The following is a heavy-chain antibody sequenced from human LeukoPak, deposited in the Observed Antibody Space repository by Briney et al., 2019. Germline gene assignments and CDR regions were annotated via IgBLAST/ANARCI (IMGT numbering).Heavy chain of an antibody. CDR1: GGSISSYY. V-gene: IGHV4-4*07. J-gene: IGHJ5*02. CDR3: ARDGYDILTGYRWFDP. Sequence: SETLSLTCTVSGGSISSYYWSWIRQPAGKGLEWIGRIYTSGSTNYNPSLKSRVTMSVDTSKNQFSLKLSSVTAADTAVYYCARDGYDILTGYRWFDPWGQGTLVTVSS. CDR2: IYTSGST. D-gene: IGHD3-9*01.